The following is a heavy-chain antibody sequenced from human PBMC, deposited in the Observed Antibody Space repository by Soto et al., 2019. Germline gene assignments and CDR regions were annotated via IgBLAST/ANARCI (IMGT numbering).Heavy chain of an antibody. CDR2: TYNSGTA. D-gene: IGHD4-17*01. CDR1: GGSISSGATS. J-gene: IGHJ6*02. V-gene: IGHV4-30-2*01. Sequence: QLQLQESGSGLVKPSQTLSLSCVVSGGSISSGATSWNWIRQPPGKGLKWIGYTYNSGTAYYNPTLKSRVIISVDRSKNQFSLRLSSVTAADSAIYFCARGRSSLRHLYGRDLWGQGATVTVSS. CDR3: ARGRSSLRHLYGRDL.